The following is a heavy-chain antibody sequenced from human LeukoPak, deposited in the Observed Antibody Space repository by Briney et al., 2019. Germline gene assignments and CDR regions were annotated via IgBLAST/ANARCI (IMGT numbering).Heavy chain of an antibody. CDR3: ARLGKVVVPALEHYYYYYGMDV. V-gene: IGHV5-10-1*01. CDR1: GYRFTSYW. D-gene: IGHD2-2*01. Sequence: GEALGISFKGSGYRFTSYWISWGRPRPGKGVGWMGRIDPSDWYTNYSPSFEGHVTISADTSISTASLQWSSLKASDTAMYYCARLGKVVVPALEHYYYYYGMDVWGKGTTVTVSS. CDR2: IDPSDWYT. J-gene: IGHJ6*04.